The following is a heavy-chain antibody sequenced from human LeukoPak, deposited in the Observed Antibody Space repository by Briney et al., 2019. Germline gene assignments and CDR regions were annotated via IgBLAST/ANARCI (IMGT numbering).Heavy chain of an antibody. J-gene: IGHJ6*03. CDR1: GFTVSDNY. Sequence: GGSLRLSCAASGFTVSDNYMSWVRQAPGKGLEWVSVIYSGGSTNYADSVKGRFTISRDNSKNTLYLQMNSLRADDTAVYYCARDGVTRRYNMYYYMDVWGKGTTVTVSS. CDR2: IYSGGST. D-gene: IGHD1-1*01. CDR3: ARDGVTRRYNMYYYMDV. V-gene: IGHV3-66*01.